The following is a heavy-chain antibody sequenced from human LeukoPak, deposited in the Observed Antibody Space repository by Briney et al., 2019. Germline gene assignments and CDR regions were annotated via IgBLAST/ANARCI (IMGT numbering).Heavy chain of an antibody. Sequence: SETLSLTCTVSGGSISSYYWSWIRQPPGQGLEWIGRIYFSGSTNYNPSLKSRVTMSVDTSKNQFSLKLSSVTAADTAVYYCARSGYSSGPDYWGQGTLVTVSS. CDR2: IYFSGST. V-gene: IGHV4-4*07. J-gene: IGHJ4*02. CDR3: ARSGYSSGPDY. CDR1: GGSISSYY. D-gene: IGHD6-19*01.